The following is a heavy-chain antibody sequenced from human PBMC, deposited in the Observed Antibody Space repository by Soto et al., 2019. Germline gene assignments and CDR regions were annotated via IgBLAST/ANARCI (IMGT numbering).Heavy chain of an antibody. J-gene: IGHJ6*02. D-gene: IGHD2-8*01. CDR3: ARGDSTDCSNGVCSFFXNHDMEV. CDR1: GYSFTDYH. CDR2: INPKSGGT. V-gene: IGHV1-2*04. Sequence: GASVKVSCKASGYSFTDYHIHWVRQAPGQGLEWLGRINPKSGGTSTAQKFQGWVTMTTDTSISTASMELTRLTSDDTAIYYCARGDSTDCSNGVCSFFXNHDMEVWG.